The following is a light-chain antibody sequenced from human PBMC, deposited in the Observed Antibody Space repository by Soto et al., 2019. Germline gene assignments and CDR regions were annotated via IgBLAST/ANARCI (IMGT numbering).Light chain of an antibody. V-gene: IGLV1-47*01. CDR1: SSNIGSNF. J-gene: IGLJ2*01. CDR2: RDD. Sequence: QSVLTQPPSASGTPGQRVTISCSGSSSNIGSNFVFWYQQFPGTAPKFLIDRDDERPSGVPDRFSGSKSGTSASLAISGLRSEDEADYYCAACDDSLSGLVFGGGTKLTVL. CDR3: AACDDSLSGLV.